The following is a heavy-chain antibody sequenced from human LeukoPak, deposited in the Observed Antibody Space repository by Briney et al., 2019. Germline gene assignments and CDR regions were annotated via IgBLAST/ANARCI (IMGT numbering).Heavy chain of an antibody. CDR2: IYSSGST. Sequence: SETLSLTCTASGGSISSYYWSWILQPPGKGLEWIGYIYSSGSTNYNPSLKSRVTISVDTSKNQFSLKLSSVTAADTAVYYCARRQAPEKYYDFWSGYSDAFDIWGQGTMVTVSS. V-gene: IGHV4-59*01. CDR1: GGSISSYY. D-gene: IGHD3-3*01. CDR3: ARRQAPEKYYDFWSGYSDAFDI. J-gene: IGHJ3*02.